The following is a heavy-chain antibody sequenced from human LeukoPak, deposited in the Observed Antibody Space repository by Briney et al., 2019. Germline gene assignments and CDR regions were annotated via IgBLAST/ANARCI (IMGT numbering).Heavy chain of an antibody. Sequence: PGGSLRLSCAASGFTFSSYAMSWVRQAPGKGLEWVSAITRSGGSTYYADSVKGRFTISRDNSRNTLYLQMNSLRAEDTAIYYCARDDQFAFDIWGQGTMVTVSS. CDR1: GFTFSSYA. J-gene: IGHJ3*02. V-gene: IGHV3-23*01. D-gene: IGHD2-2*01. CDR3: ARDDQFAFDI. CDR2: ITRSGGST.